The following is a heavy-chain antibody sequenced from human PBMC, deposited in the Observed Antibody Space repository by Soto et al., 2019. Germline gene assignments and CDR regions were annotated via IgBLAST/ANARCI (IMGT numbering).Heavy chain of an antibody. CDR1: GFTFSSYG. CDR3: ARPYDSSGPIPGYFDY. CDR2: IWYDGSNK. D-gene: IGHD3-22*01. Sequence: GGSLRLSCAASGFTFSSYGMHWVRQAPGKGLEWVAVIWYDGSNKYYADSVKGRFTISRDNSKNTLYLQMNSLRAEDTAVYYCARPYDSSGPIPGYFDYWGQGTLVTVSS. J-gene: IGHJ4*02. V-gene: IGHV3-33*01.